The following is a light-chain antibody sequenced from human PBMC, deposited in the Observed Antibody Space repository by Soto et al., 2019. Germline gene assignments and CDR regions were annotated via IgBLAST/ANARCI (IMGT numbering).Light chain of an antibody. V-gene: IGKV1-39*01. Sequence: DIQMTQSPSSLSASVGDIVTITCRASQSISNRLAWYQQRPGKAPKYLIYDASTLDSGAPSRFSGSGSATHFTLTISSLQPEDSATYYCQQSYTTPQTFGQGTKVDIK. CDR1: QSISNR. CDR2: DAS. CDR3: QQSYTTPQT. J-gene: IGKJ1*01.